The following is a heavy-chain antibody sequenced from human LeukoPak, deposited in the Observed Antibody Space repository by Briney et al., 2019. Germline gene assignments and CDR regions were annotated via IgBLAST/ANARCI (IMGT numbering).Heavy chain of an antibody. CDR3: ARRDFGSGAAGSMYYFDY. J-gene: IGHJ4*02. CDR1: GYSFTSYW. Sequence: GESLKTSCKGSGYSFTSYWISWVRQMPGKGVEWMGRIDPSDSYTNYSPSFQGPVTISADKSISTAYRQWSSLKASDTAMYYCARRDFGSGAAGSMYYFDYWGQGTLSPSPQ. D-gene: IGHD6-13*01. V-gene: IGHV5-10-1*01. CDR2: IDPSDSYT.